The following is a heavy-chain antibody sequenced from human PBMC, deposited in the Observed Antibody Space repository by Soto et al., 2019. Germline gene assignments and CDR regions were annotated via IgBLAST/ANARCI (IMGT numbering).Heavy chain of an antibody. V-gene: IGHV4-31*01. Sequence: QVQLQESGPGLVKPSQTLSLTCTVSGGSISSGGYYWTWIRQHPGKGLEWIGYNYYSGITYYNPSLKSAVTIRLDTSKNQFSLMLSSVTAADTAVYYCARGSSIAGLYYGMDVWGQGTTVTVSS. J-gene: IGHJ6*01. CDR1: GGSISSGGYY. CDR2: NYYSGIT. CDR3: ARGSSIAGLYYGMDV. D-gene: IGHD6-6*01.